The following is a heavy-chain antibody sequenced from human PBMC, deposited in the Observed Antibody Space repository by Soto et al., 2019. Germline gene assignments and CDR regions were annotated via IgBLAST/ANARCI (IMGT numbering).Heavy chain of an antibody. CDR2: INRSTGST. V-gene: IGHV1-46*04. Sequence: ASVKVSCKASGYTFPSYYIHWVRQAPGQGLEWMGVINRSTGSTTYGQKSQGRVTSTKDTSTTIVYMEMTSLRFEDTAVYYCATRGGRAMPGQYYYSGMDVWGQGTTVTVSS. D-gene: IGHD3-10*01. CDR1: GYTFPSYY. CDR3: ATRGGRAMPGQYYYSGMDV. J-gene: IGHJ6*02.